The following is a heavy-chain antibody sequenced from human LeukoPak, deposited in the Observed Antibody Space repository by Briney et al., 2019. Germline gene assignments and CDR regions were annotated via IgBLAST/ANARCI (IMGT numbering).Heavy chain of an antibody. Sequence: GGSLRLSCAASGFTFSTYTMHWVRQAPGKGLEWVALVSYDGSNKSYADSVKGRFTISRDNSKNTLYLQMNSLRAEDTAVYYCAKSVATISKGMDVWGHGTTVTVSS. D-gene: IGHD5-12*01. CDR1: GFTFSTYT. CDR3: AKSVATISKGMDV. J-gene: IGHJ6*02. CDR2: VSYDGSNK. V-gene: IGHV3-30-3*01.